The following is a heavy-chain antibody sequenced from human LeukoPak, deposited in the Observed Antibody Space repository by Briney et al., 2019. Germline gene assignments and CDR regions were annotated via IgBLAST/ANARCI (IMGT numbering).Heavy chain of an antibody. CDR1: GLNFHEYA. V-gene: IGHV3-43*02. CDR3: AKARRSGTHYSDFDF. CDR2: ISGDGGTT. D-gene: IGHD1-26*01. Sequence: GGSLRLSCAASGLNFHEYAMYWVRQAPGKGLEWVSLISGDGGTTSYADSVKGRFTISRDNSENSLNLQMKSLRSEDTALYYCAKARRSGTHYSDFDFWGQGTLVTVCS. J-gene: IGHJ4*02.